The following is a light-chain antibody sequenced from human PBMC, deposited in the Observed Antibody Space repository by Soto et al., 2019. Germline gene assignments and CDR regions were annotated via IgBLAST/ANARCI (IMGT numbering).Light chain of an antibody. V-gene: IGKV4-1*01. CDR2: WAS. J-gene: IGKJ1*01. Sequence: DIVMTQSPDSLAVSLGERATINCKSSQSVLYNSNNKNYLAWYQQKPGQPPKLLISWASTRESGVPDRFSGSGSGTDFTLTISSLQAEDVAVYYCQQHHNTPATFGQGTKVEIK. CDR3: QQHHNTPAT. CDR1: QSVLYNSNNKNY.